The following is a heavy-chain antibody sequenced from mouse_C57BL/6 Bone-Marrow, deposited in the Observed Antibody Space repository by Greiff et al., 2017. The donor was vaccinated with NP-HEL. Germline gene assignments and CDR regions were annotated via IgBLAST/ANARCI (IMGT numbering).Heavy chain of an antibody. Sequence: EVQLQQSGPELVKPGASVKMSCKASGYTFTDYNMHWVKQSHGKSLEWIGYINPNNGGTSYNQKFKGKATLTVNKSSSTAYMELRSLTSEDSAVYYCARSRVYDGKDCDYWGQGTTLTVSS. CDR1: GYTFTDYN. D-gene: IGHD2-1*01. V-gene: IGHV1-22*01. CDR3: ARSRVYDGKDCDY. CDR2: INPNNGGT. J-gene: IGHJ2*01.